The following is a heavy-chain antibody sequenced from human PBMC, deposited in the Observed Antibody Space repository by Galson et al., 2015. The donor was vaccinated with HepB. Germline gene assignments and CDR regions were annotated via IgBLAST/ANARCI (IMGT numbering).Heavy chain of an antibody. CDR1: GFTFDDYA. J-gene: IGHJ4*02. V-gene: IGHV3-9*01. Sequence: SLRLSCAASGFTFDDYAMHWVRQAPGKGLEWVSGISWNSGSIGYADSVKGRFTISRDNAKNSLYLQMNSLRAEDTALYYCAKDMGDYGDYQFDYWGQGTLVTVSS. CDR2: ISWNSGSI. D-gene: IGHD4-17*01. CDR3: AKDMGDYGDYQFDY.